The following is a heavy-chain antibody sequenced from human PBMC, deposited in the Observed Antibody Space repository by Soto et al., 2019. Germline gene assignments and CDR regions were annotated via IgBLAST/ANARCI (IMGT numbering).Heavy chain of an antibody. J-gene: IGHJ4*02. CDR3: ATVGGNWNYVDH. D-gene: IGHD1-20*01. Sequence: SETLSLTCTVSGGSISSGGYYWSWIRQHPEKGLEWIGYIYYTGSAYYNPSLKSRVTMSVDTSKNQFSLKLSSVTAADTAIYYCATVGGNWNYVDHWGQGTLVTVSS. CDR2: IYYTGSA. V-gene: IGHV4-31*03. CDR1: GGSISSGGYY.